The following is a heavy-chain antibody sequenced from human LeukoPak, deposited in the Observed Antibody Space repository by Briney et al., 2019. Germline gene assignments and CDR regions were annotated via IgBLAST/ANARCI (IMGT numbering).Heavy chain of an antibody. J-gene: IGHJ6*03. Sequence: ASVKVSCKASGYTFTGYYMHWVRQAPGPGLEWMGWINPNSGGTNYAQKFQGRVTMTRDTSIGTAYMELSRLRSDDTAVYYCARWWELRNYYYMDVWGKGTTVTVPS. V-gene: IGHV1-2*02. CDR1: GYTFTGYY. D-gene: IGHD1-26*01. CDR3: ARWWELRNYYYMDV. CDR2: INPNSGGT.